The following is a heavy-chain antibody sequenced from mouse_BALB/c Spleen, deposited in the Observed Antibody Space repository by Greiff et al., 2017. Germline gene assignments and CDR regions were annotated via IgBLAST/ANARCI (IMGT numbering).Heavy chain of an antibody. Sequence: EVQGVESGGGLVKPGGSLKLSCAASGFTFSDYYMYWVRQTPEKRLEWVATISDGGSYTYYPDSVKGRFTISRDNAKNNLYLQMSSLKSEDTAMYYCARGGTGFDYWGQGTTLTVAS. J-gene: IGHJ2*01. V-gene: IGHV5-4*02. CDR2: ISDGGSYT. D-gene: IGHD3-3*01. CDR3: ARGGTGFDY. CDR1: GFTFSDYY.